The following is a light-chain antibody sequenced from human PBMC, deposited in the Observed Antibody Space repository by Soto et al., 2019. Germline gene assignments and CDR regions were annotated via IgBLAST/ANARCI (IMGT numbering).Light chain of an antibody. CDR2: DAS. J-gene: IGKJ1*01. Sequence: IQMAQSPSTLSAYVEDRVTITCRASQSISYWLAWYQQKPGKAPKVLIYDASTLESGVPSRFSGSGSGTEFTLTISSLQPDDLATYYCQQYDTDWTFGQGTKVDIK. CDR3: QQYDTDWT. CDR1: QSISYW. V-gene: IGKV1-5*01.